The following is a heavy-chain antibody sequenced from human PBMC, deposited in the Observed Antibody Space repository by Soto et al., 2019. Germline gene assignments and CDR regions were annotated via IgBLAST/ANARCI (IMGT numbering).Heavy chain of an antibody. CDR2: ISYDGSNK. CDR3: ARTERDYDFWSGYFSSFDY. D-gene: IGHD3-3*01. Sequence: GSLRLSCAASGXTVSSYAMHWVRQAPGKGLEWVAVISYDGSNKYYADSVKGRFTISRDNSKNTLYLQMNSLRAEDTAVYYCARTERDYDFWSGYFSSFDYWGQGTLGTVSS. J-gene: IGHJ4*02. V-gene: IGHV3-30-3*01. CDR1: GXTVSSYA.